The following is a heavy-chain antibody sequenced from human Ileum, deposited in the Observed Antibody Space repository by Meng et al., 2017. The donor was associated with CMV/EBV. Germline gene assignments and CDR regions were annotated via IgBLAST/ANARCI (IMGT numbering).Heavy chain of an antibody. V-gene: IGHV3-74*01. CDR3: AAFSSGSV. J-gene: IGHJ4*02. Sequence: SLILSFAASGFTFISYWMHWVRQAPGKGLLWVSRINSDGSSTNYADSVKGRFTISRDNAKNTLSLQMNSVTAEDTAVYYCAAFSSGSVWGQGTLVTVSS. CDR2: INSDGSST. D-gene: IGHD3-10*01. CDR1: GFTFISYW.